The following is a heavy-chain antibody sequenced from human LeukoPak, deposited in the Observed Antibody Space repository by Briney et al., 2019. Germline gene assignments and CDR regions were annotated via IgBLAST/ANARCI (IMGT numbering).Heavy chain of an antibody. Sequence: GGSLRLSCAASGFTFSRYSMNWVSQAPGKGLEWVSYISDSGNTIHYADSVKGRFTISRDNAKNSLFLQMNSLRVEDTSVFYCARDQGGYNYGRGYFDYWGRGTLVTVSS. D-gene: IGHD5-24*01. J-gene: IGHJ4*02. CDR3: ARDQGGYNYGRGYFDY. CDR1: GFTFSRYS. V-gene: IGHV3-48*01. CDR2: ISDSGNTI.